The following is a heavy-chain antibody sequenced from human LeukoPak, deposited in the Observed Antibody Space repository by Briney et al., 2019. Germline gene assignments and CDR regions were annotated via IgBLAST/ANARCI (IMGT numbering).Heavy chain of an antibody. CDR3: ARGGYGYEIVGYFQH. J-gene: IGHJ1*01. Sequence: GGSLRLSCAASGFTVSSNYMSWVRQAPGKGLEWVSVIYSGGSTYYADSVKGRFTISRDNSKNTLYLQMNSLRAEDTAVYYCARGGYGYEIVGYFQHWGQGTLVTVSS. CDR1: GFTVSSNY. D-gene: IGHD5-18*01. V-gene: IGHV3-66*02. CDR2: IYSGGST.